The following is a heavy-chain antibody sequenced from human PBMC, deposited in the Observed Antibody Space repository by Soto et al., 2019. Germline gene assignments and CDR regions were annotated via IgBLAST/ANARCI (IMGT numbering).Heavy chain of an antibody. J-gene: IGHJ5*01. D-gene: IGHD3-22*01. CDR3: STRAYDTNGYYRFDP. V-gene: IGHV4-34*01. CDR1: GGSFSGHS. Sequence: SETLSLTCAVYGGSFSGHSWTWIRQSPGKGLEWIGDINHSGRANYSPSLKSRVTISLDTSKNQFSLTLSAVTAADTAMYYCSTRAYDTNGYYRFDPWGQGTLVTVPS. CDR2: INHSGRA.